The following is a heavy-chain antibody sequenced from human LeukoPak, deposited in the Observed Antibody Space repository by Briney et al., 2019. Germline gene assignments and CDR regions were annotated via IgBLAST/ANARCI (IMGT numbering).Heavy chain of an antibody. CDR1: GGTFSSYA. CDR3: ARGWLAETTVVTPYNY. J-gene: IGHJ4*02. CDR2: IIPIFGTA. D-gene: IGHD4-23*01. Sequence: SVKVSCKASGGTFSSYAISWVRQAPGQGLEWMGGIIPIFGTANYAQRFQGRVTITAVESMSTAYMELSSLRSEDTADYYCARGWLAETTVVTPYNYWGQGTLVTVSS. V-gene: IGHV1-69*13.